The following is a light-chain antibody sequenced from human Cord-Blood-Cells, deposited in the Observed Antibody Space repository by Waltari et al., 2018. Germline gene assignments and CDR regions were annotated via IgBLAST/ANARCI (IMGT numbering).Light chain of an antibody. Sequence: QSALTQPASVSGSPGQSITISCTGTSSDVGSYNLVSWYQQHPGKAPKLMIYEGNKRPSGVSNRFPGSKSVNTASLTSSGLQAEDEADYYCCSYAGSSTFVFGGGTKLTVL. CDR1: SSDVGSYNL. CDR2: EGN. CDR3: CSYAGSSTFV. V-gene: IGLV2-23*03. J-gene: IGLJ3*02.